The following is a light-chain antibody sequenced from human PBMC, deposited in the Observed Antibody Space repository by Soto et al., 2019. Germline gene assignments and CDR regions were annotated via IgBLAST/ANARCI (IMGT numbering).Light chain of an antibody. V-gene: IGKV3-15*01. CDR1: QSVSSK. Sequence: EIVMTQYPATLSVSPGERATLSCRASQSVSSKLAWYQQKPGQAPRLLIYGASTRATGIPARFSGSGSGTEFTLTISSLQSEDFAIYFCQQYNNWPPDRTFGQGTQVEIK. CDR2: GAS. J-gene: IGKJ1*01. CDR3: QQYNNWPPDRT.